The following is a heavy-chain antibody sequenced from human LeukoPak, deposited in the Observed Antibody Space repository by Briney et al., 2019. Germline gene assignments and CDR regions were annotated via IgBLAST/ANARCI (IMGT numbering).Heavy chain of an antibody. Sequence: SETLSLTCTVSGGSISSYYWSWIRQPPGKGLEWIGYIYYSGSTNYNPSLKSRVTISVDTSKNQFSLKLSSVTAADTAVYYCAREEYGSGSYYNPENNWFDPWGQGTLVTVSS. V-gene: IGHV4-59*08. CDR2: IYYSGST. CDR3: AREEYGSGSYYNPENNWFDP. J-gene: IGHJ5*02. CDR1: GGSISSYY. D-gene: IGHD3-10*01.